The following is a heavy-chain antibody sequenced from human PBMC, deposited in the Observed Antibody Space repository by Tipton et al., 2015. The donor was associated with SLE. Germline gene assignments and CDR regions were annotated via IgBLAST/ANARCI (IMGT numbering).Heavy chain of an antibody. Sequence: TLSLTCSVSGVSISPYYWTWIRQPPGKGLEWLGYVYYSGGTNYNPSLKSRVTISVDTSKNQLSLKLNSVTAADTAVYFCAVAGSRRGALDIWGQGTKVTVSS. CDR3: AVAGSRRGALDI. CDR1: GVSISPYY. J-gene: IGHJ3*02. CDR2: VYYSGGT. V-gene: IGHV4-59*03. D-gene: IGHD6-19*01.